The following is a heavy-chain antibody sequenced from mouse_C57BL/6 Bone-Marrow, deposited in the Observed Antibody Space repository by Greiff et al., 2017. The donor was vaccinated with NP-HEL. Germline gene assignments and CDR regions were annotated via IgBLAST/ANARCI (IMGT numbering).Heavy chain of an antibody. CDR3: ARGYYGSPDY. CDR2: ISSGGSYT. Sequence: EVMLVESGGDLVKPGGSLKLSCAASGFTFSSYGMSWVRQTPDKRLEWVATISSGGSYTYYPDSVKGRFTISRDNAKNTLYLQMSSLKSEDTAMYYCARGYYGSPDYWGQGTTLTVSS. J-gene: IGHJ2*01. D-gene: IGHD1-1*01. CDR1: GFTFSSYG. V-gene: IGHV5-6*01.